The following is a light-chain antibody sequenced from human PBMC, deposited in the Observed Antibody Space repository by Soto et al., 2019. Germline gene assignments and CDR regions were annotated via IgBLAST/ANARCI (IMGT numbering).Light chain of an antibody. CDR1: QSVLYSSNNKNY. CDR2: WAS. Sequence: DIVMTQSPDSLAVSLGERATINCKSSQSVLYSSNNKNYLAWYQQKPGQSPKLLIYWASTRESGVPDRFSGSGSETDFTLTISSLQAEDVAVYYCQQYYTTLTWTFGQGTKVEIK. J-gene: IGKJ1*01. CDR3: QQYYTTLTWT. V-gene: IGKV4-1*01.